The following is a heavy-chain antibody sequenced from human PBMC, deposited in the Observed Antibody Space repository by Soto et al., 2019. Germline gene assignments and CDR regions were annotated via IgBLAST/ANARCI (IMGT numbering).Heavy chain of an antibody. CDR3: APLPPRFGGPPLPIPP. Sequence: SETLSLTCAVSGGSISSTNWWTWVRQPPGKSLEWIGEIYHSGSPTYSPSLRGRATISVDKSNNQFSLRLRSVTAAETAVYYWAPLPPRFGGPPLPIPPGGRGIRFTVSS. V-gene: IGHV4-4*02. CDR1: GGSISSTNW. CDR2: IYHSGSP. D-gene: IGHD3-16*01. J-gene: IGHJ5*02.